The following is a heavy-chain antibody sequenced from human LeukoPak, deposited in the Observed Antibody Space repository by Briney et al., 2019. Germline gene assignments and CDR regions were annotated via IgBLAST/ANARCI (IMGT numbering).Heavy chain of an antibody. CDR1: GGSFSGYY. J-gene: IGHJ3*02. D-gene: IGHD3-22*01. CDR2: INHGGGT. V-gene: IGHV4-34*01. CDR3: ARDYYDSSGYPHAFDI. Sequence: SGTLSLTCAVFGGSFSGYYWSWLRQPPGKGLEWIGEINHGGGTNYNPSLKSRVTISVDTSKNQFSLKLSSVTAADTAVYYCARDYYDSSGYPHAFDIWGQGTMVTVSS.